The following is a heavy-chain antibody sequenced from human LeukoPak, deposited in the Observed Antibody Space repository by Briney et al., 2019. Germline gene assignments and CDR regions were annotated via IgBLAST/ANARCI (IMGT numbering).Heavy chain of an antibody. J-gene: IGHJ4*02. CDR2: ISAYNGNT. V-gene: IGHV1-18*01. Sequence: ASVKVSCKASGYTFTSEIISWVRQAPGQGLEWMGWISAYNGNTNYAQKLQGRVTMTTDTSTSTAYIGVKSLRALGTAVYYCARTSSGDYWGQGTLVTVSS. CDR1: GYTFTSEI. CDR3: ARTSSGDY.